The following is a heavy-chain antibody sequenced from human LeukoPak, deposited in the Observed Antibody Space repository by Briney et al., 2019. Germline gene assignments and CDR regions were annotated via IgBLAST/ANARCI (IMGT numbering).Heavy chain of an antibody. CDR2: INHSGST. D-gene: IGHD5-24*01. J-gene: IGHJ4*02. Sequence: SETLSLTCAVYGGSFSGYYWSWIRQPPGKGLEWIGEINHSGSTNYNPSLKSRVTISVDTSKNQFSLKLSSVTAADTAVYYCARPHVEMATIYYFDYWGQGTLVTVSS. CDR1: GGSFSGYY. V-gene: IGHV4-34*01. CDR3: ARPHVEMATIYYFDY.